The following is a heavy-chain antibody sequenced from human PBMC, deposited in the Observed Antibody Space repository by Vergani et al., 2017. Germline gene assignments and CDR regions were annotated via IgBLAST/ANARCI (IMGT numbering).Heavy chain of an antibody. CDR3: AKDCCSSTSCYTPPDAFDI. CDR1: GFTFSSYA. Sequence: EVQLLESGGGLVQPGGSLRLSCAASGFTFSSYAMSWVRQAPGKGLEWVSAISGSGGSTYYAASVKGRFTISRDNSKNTLYLQMNSLRAEDTAVYYCAKDCCSSTSCYTPPDAFDIWGQGTMVTVSS. CDR2: ISGSGGST. V-gene: IGHV3-23*01. D-gene: IGHD2-2*02. J-gene: IGHJ3*02.